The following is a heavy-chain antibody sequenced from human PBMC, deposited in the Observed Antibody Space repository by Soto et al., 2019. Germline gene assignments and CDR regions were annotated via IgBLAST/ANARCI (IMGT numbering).Heavy chain of an antibody. CDR3: ARGEEKVGYDSGKIGRYYYGMDV. CDR2: IDHSGST. J-gene: IGHJ6*02. V-gene: IGHV4-34*01. D-gene: IGHD5-12*01. Sequence: WTWIRQPPGRELEWIGGIDHSGSTNYNPSLSSRVSISIDTSKRQLSLRLNFVTAADTAVYFCARGEEKVGYDSGKIGRYYYGMDVWGQGTTVTVSS.